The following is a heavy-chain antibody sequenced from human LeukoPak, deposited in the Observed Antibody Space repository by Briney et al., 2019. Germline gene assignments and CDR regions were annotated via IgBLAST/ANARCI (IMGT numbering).Heavy chain of an antibody. CDR3: ARHEGRVYSSSWRPFDY. CDR1: GGSFSGYY. D-gene: IGHD6-13*01. V-gene: IGHV4-34*01. Sequence: SETLSLTCGVYGGSFSGYYCSWIRQPPGKGLEWIGEINHSGSTDYNPSLKSRVTISVDTSKNQFSLKLSSVTAADTAVYYCARHEGRVYSSSWRPFDYWGQGTLVTVSS. CDR2: INHSGST. J-gene: IGHJ4*02.